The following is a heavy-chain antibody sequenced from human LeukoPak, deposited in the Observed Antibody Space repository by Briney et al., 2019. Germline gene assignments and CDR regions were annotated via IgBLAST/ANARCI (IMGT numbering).Heavy chain of an antibody. J-gene: IGHJ6*03. Sequence: PGGSLRLSCAASEFTFSSYSMNWVRQAPGKGLEWISYISSSSGTIYYADSVKGRFTISRDNAKNSLYLQMNSLRAEDTAVYYCARAEYSSSWGDYYYYMDVWGKGTTVTVSS. CDR1: EFTFSSYS. CDR3: ARAEYSSSWGDYYYYMDV. V-gene: IGHV3-48*04. D-gene: IGHD6-6*01. CDR2: ISSSSGTI.